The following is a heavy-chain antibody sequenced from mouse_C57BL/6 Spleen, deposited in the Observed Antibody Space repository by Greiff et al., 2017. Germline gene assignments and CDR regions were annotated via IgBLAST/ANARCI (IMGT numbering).Heavy chain of an antibody. J-gene: IGHJ3*01. D-gene: IGHD2-12*01. CDR3: TKEHYNYDGFAY. CDR1: GFNIKDYY. CDR2: IDPEDGDT. Sequence: DVQLQESGAELVRPGASVKLSCTASGFNIKDYYMHWVKQRPEQGLEWIGRIDPEDGDTEYAPKFQGKATMTADTSSNTASLQLRSLTSADTAVCYCTKEHYNYDGFAYWGQGTLVTVSA. V-gene: IGHV14-1*01.